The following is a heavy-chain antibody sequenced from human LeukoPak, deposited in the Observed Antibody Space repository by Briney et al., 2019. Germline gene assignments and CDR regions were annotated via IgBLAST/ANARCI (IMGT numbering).Heavy chain of an antibody. D-gene: IGHD4-17*01. CDR1: GYTFTSYD. Sequence: ASVKVSCKASGYTFTSYDINWVRQATGQGLEWMGWMNPNSGNTGYAQKFQGRVTITRNTSISTAYMELSSLRSEDTAVYYCARGEGYGDLNWFDPWGQGTLVTVSS. CDR2: MNPNSGNT. J-gene: IGHJ5*02. CDR3: ARGEGYGDLNWFDP. V-gene: IGHV1-8*03.